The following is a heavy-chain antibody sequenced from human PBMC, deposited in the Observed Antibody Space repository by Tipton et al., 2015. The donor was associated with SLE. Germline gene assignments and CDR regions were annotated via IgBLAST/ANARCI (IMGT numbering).Heavy chain of an antibody. Sequence: SLRLSCIASGFTFGDYAMSWFRQAPGKGMEWVGFIRSKAYGGTTEYAASVKGRFTISRDDSKSIAYLQMNSLKTEDTAVYYCTRPPLSTSWTVFYRGQGTLVTASS. V-gene: IGHV3-49*03. CDR3: TRPPLSTSWTVFY. J-gene: IGHJ4*02. CDR1: GFTFGDYA. CDR2: IRSKAYGGTT. D-gene: IGHD6-13*01.